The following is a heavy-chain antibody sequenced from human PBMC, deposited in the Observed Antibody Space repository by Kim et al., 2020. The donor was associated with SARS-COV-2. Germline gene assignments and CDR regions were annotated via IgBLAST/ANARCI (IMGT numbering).Heavy chain of an antibody. CDR2: INPSGGST. D-gene: IGHD6-13*01. CDR3: ARTVSKQQLVSGAYFDY. J-gene: IGHJ4*02. Sequence: ASVKVSCKASGYTFTSYYMHWVRQAPGQGLEWMGIINPSGGSTSYAQKFQGRVTMTRDTSTSTVYMELSSLRSEDTAVYYCARTVSKQQLVSGAYFDYWGQGTLVTVSS. CDR1: GYTFTSYY. V-gene: IGHV1-46*01.